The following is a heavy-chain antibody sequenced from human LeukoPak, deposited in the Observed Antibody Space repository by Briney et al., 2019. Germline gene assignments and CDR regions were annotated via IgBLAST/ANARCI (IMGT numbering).Heavy chain of an antibody. J-gene: IGHJ4*02. Sequence: PGRSLRLSCAASGFTFSSYGMHWVRQAPGKGLEWVAVIWYDGSNKYYADSVKGRFTISRDNSKNTLYLQMNSLRAEDTAVYYCARDPIAAAGTFDYWGQGTLVTVSS. D-gene: IGHD6-13*01. CDR2: IWYDGSNK. V-gene: IGHV3-33*01. CDR3: ARDPIAAAGTFDY. CDR1: GFTFSSYG.